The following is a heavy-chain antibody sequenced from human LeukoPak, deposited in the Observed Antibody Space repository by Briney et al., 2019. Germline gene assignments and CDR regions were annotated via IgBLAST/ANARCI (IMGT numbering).Heavy chain of an antibody. D-gene: IGHD1-26*01. CDR2: VHYTGST. CDR3: VTGAGRGQRPDF. V-gene: IGHV4-59*01. CDR1: GGSIHTYY. Sequence: SETLSLTCTVSGGSIHTYYLSWIRLPPGKGLEWIGYVHYTGSTNYNPSLKSRVTISVDTSKNQFSLNLASVTAADTAVYYCVTGAGRGQRPDFWGPGTLVTVSS. J-gene: IGHJ4*02.